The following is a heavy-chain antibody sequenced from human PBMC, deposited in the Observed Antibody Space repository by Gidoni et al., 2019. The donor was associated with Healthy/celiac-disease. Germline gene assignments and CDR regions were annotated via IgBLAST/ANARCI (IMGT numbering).Heavy chain of an antibody. CDR1: GYTFTSYY. Sequence: QVQLVQSGAEVKKPGASVKVSCKASGYTFTSYYMHWVRQAPGQGLEWMGIINPSGGSTSYAQKFQGRVTMTRDTSTSTVYMELSSLRSEDTAVYYCASGIAVAGPTDLDAFDIWGQGTMVTVSS. D-gene: IGHD6-19*01. J-gene: IGHJ3*02. V-gene: IGHV1-46*01. CDR3: ASGIAVAGPTDLDAFDI. CDR2: INPSGGST.